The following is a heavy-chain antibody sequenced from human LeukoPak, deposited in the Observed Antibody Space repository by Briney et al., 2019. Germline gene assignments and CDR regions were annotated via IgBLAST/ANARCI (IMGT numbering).Heavy chain of an antibody. CDR2: ISGSGGST. CDR3: AELGITMIGGV. Sequence: GGSLRLSCAVSGLPFSSNGMGRVRQAPGKGLEWVSAISGSGGSTYYADSVKGRFTISRDNSKNTLYLQMNSLRAEDTAVYYCAELGITMIGGVWGKGTTVTISS. J-gene: IGHJ6*04. V-gene: IGHV3-23*01. CDR1: GLPFSSNG. D-gene: IGHD3-10*02.